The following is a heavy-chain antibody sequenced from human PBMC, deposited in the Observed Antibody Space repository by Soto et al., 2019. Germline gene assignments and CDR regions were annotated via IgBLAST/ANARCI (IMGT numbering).Heavy chain of an antibody. D-gene: IGHD2-15*01. CDR3: ARYSSRYCSGGSCYYFDY. V-gene: IGHV4-59*01. CDR2: IYYSGST. J-gene: IGHJ4*02. CDR1: GGSISSYY. Sequence: SETLSLTCTVSGGSISSYYWSWIRQPPGKGLEWIGYIYYSGSTNYNPSLKSRVTISVDTSKNQFSLKLSSVTAADTAVYYCARYSSRYCSGGSCYYFDYWGQGTLVTVPQ.